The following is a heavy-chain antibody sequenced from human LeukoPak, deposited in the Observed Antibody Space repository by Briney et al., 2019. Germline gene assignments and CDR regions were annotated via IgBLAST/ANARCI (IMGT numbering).Heavy chain of an antibody. D-gene: IGHD3-22*01. CDR3: ARGGWQYYYDSSGYYYESLFDY. J-gene: IGHJ4*02. Sequence: GGSLRLSCVASGFIFSSYWMHWVRQAPGKGLVWVSRINSDGSSTSYADSVKGRFTISRDNAKNTLYLQMNSLRAEDTAVYYCARGGWQYYYDSSGYYYESLFDYWGQGTLVTVSS. CDR2: INSDGSST. V-gene: IGHV3-74*01. CDR1: GFIFSSYW.